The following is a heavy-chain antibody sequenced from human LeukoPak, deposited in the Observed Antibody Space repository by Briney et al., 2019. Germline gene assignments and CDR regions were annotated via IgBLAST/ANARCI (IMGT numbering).Heavy chain of an antibody. D-gene: IGHD6-19*01. CDR1: GFTFSNAW. CDR2: IKSKTDGGTT. J-gene: IGHJ1*01. CDR3: TTDPEEQWLGEYFQH. Sequence: GGSLRLSCAASGFTFSNAWMNWVRQAPGKGLECVGRIKSKTDGGTTDYAAPVNGRFTISRDDSKSTLYLQMNSLKTEDTAVYYCTTDPEEQWLGEYFQHWGQGTLVTVSS. V-gene: IGHV3-15*01.